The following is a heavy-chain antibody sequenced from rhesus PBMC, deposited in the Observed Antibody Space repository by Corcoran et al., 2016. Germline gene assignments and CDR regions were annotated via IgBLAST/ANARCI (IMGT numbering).Heavy chain of an antibody. CDR2: IYGSGSST. CDR1: GGSISSSY. Sequence: QLQLQESGPGLVKPSETLSVTCAVSGGSISSSYWSWIRQAPGKGLEWIVYIYGSGSSTNNNPSLTSRVTLSVDTSKNQLALKLSSVTAADTAVYYCASSTGTSFDYWGQGVLVTVSS. CDR3: ASSTGTSFDY. V-gene: IGHV4-169*02. J-gene: IGHJ4*01. D-gene: IGHD7-45*01.